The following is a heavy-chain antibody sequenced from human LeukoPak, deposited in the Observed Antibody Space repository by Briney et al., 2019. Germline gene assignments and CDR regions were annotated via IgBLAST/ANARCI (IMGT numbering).Heavy chain of an antibody. CDR2: INWNGGST. D-gene: IGHD6-25*01. V-gene: IGHV3-20*04. J-gene: IGHJ5*02. CDR1: GFTFDDYG. Sequence: GGSLRLSCAASGFTFDDYGLSWVRQAPGKGLEWVSGINWNGGSTGYVDSVKGRFTISRDNAKNSLYLQMNSLRAEDTALYYCARGEKRAFDPWGQGTLVTVSS. CDR3: ARGEKRAFDP.